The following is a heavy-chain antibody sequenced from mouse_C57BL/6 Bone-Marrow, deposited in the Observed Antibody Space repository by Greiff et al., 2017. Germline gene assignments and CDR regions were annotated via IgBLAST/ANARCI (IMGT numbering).Heavy chain of an antibody. Sequence: VQLQESGPALVKPGASVKISCKASGYAFSSSWMNWVKQRPGKGLEWIGRIYPGDGDTNYNGKFKGKATLTADKSSSTAYMQLSSLTSEDSAVYVCARGYDGTDWYFDVWGTGTTVTVSS. J-gene: IGHJ1*03. CDR3: ARGYDGTDWYFDV. CDR1: GYAFSSSW. V-gene: IGHV1-82*01. CDR2: IYPGDGDT. D-gene: IGHD2-14*01.